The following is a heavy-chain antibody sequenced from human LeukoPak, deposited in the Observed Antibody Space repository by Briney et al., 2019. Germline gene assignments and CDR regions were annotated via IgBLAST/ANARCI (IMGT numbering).Heavy chain of an antibody. J-gene: IGHJ6*03. CDR1: GYTFTSYY. Sequence: ASVKVSCKASGYTFTSYYMHWVRQASGQGLEWMGIINPSGGSTSYAQKFQGRVTKTRDMSTSTVYMELSSLRSEDTAVYYCAREGGCSGGSCYYYYMDVWGKGTTVTVSS. CDR2: INPSGGST. CDR3: AREGGCSGGSCYYYYMDV. D-gene: IGHD2-15*01. V-gene: IGHV1-46*01.